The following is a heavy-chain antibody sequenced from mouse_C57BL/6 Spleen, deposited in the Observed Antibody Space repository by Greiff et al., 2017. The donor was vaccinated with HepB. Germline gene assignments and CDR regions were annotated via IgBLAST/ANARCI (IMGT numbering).Heavy chain of an antibody. CDR3: ARRGNSGAMDY. V-gene: IGHV5-12*01. J-gene: IGHJ4*01. CDR2: ISNGGGST. CDR1: GFTFSDYY. D-gene: IGHD3-1*01. Sequence: DVKLVESGGGLVQPGGSLKLSCAASGFTFSDYYMYWVRQTPEKRLEWVAYISNGGGSTYYPDTVKGRFTISRDNAKNTLYLQMSRLKSEDTAMYYCARRGNSGAMDYWGQGTSVTVSS.